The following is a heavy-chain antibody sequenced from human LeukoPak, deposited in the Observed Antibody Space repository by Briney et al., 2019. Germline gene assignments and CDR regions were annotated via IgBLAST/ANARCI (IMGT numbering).Heavy chain of an antibody. Sequence: GESLKISCKGSGYTFPNYWIGWVRQMPGKGLEWMGIIYPADSNTRYSPSFQGQVTISAAKSISTAYLQWSSLKASDTAMYYCARFAYGSDYFPGHYWGQGTLVTVSS. V-gene: IGHV5-51*01. J-gene: IGHJ4*02. CDR1: GYTFPNYW. CDR2: IYPADSNT. CDR3: ARFAYGSDYFPGHY. D-gene: IGHD3-22*01.